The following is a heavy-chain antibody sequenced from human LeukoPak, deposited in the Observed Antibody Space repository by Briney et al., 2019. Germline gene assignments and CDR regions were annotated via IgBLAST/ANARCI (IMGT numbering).Heavy chain of an antibody. Sequence: GASVKVSCKASGYTFTSYGISWVRQAPGQGLEWTGWISAYNGNTNYAQKLQGRVTMTTDTSTSTAYMELRSLRSDDTAVYYCARDFAGTTGTTLGNYYYGMDVWGKGTTVTVSS. CDR3: ARDFAGTTGTTLGNYYYGMDV. CDR1: GYTFTSYG. CDR2: ISAYNGNT. J-gene: IGHJ6*04. V-gene: IGHV1-18*04. D-gene: IGHD1-1*01.